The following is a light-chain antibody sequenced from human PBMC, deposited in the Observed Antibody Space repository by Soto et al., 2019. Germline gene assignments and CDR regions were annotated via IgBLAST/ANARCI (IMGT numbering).Light chain of an antibody. CDR2: DVS. Sequence: ALTQPASVSGSPGQSITISCTGTSSDVGNYNLVSWYQQHPGKAPKLMIYDVSKRPSGVSNRFSGSKSGNTASLTISGLQADDEADYYCCSYAGDSYVFGTGTKVTVL. J-gene: IGLJ1*01. V-gene: IGLV2-23*02. CDR3: CSYAGDSYV. CDR1: SSDVGNYNL.